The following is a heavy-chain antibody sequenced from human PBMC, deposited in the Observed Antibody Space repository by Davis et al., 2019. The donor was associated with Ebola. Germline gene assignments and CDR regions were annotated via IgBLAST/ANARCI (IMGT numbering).Heavy chain of an antibody. CDR1: GFTFSTFG. D-gene: IGHD6-13*01. J-gene: IGHJ4*02. CDR3: AKFSRAGDSV. Sequence: GESLKISCTVSGFTFSTFGMHWVRQAPGKGLEWVAFIRYDGSNSYYADFVKGRFTISRDNSKNTLSLQMNNLRAEDTAVYYCAKFSRAGDSVWGQGTLVTVSS. V-gene: IGHV3-30*02. CDR2: IRYDGSNS.